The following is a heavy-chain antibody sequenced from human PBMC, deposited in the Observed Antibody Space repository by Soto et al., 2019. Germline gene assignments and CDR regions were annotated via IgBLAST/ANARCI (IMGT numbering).Heavy chain of an antibody. CDR1: GGTFSSYA. CDR2: IIPIFGTA. V-gene: IGHV1-69*06. D-gene: IGHD5-18*01. Sequence: SVKVSCKGSGGTFSSYAISWVLQAPGKGLGWMGGIIPIFGTANYAQKFQGRVTITADKSTSTAYMELSSLRSEDTAVYYCARGPTAMADYYYYYGMDVWGQGTTVTVSS. J-gene: IGHJ6*02. CDR3: ARGPTAMADYYYYYGMDV.